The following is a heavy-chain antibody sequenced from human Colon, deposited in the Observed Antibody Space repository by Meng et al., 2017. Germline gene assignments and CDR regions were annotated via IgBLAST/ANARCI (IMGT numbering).Heavy chain of an antibody. CDR2: MFHSGTT. Sequence: GSGPGRVGPSETLSLTCNVSGGSVSSGSHYWSWIRPPPGKGLEWIGYMFHSGTTKYNPSLKSRVSMSVDTTKNQFYLKLTSVTVADTAVFYCARLIAGWPFYFDYWGQGILVTVSS. CDR1: GGSVSSGSHY. J-gene: IGHJ4*02. CDR3: ARLIAGWPFYFDY. D-gene: IGHD6-19*01. V-gene: IGHV4-61*01.